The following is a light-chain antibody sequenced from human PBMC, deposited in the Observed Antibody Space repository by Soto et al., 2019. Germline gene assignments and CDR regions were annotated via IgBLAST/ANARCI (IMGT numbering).Light chain of an antibody. Sequence: IQLTQSPSSLSASVGDRVTITCRASQGISSYLAWYQQKPGKAPKLLIYAASSLQSGVPSRFSGSGSGTEFTLTISSLQPDDFATYYCQQYKSHRRTFGQGTKVDI. J-gene: IGKJ1*01. V-gene: IGKV1-9*01. CDR1: QGISSY. CDR3: QQYKSHRRT. CDR2: AAS.